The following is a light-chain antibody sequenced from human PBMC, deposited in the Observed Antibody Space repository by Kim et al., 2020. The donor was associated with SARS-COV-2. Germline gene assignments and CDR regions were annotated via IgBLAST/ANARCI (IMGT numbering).Light chain of an antibody. V-gene: IGKV1-17*01. Sequence: ATVRNIATTTCWASQDIRNDLCWYQQNPGRALTRLIYGASSLQRGVPSRFSGSGSGTEFTLTISSLQPEYFASYFCLQHNTYPITFGQGTRLEIK. CDR1: QDIRND. CDR2: GAS. J-gene: IGKJ5*01. CDR3: LQHNTYPIT.